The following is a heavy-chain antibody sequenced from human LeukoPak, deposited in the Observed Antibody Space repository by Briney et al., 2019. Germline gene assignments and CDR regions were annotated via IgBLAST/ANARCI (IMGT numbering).Heavy chain of an antibody. D-gene: IGHD6-19*01. Sequence: PSETLSLTCTVSGGSISSYYWSWIRQPAGKGLEWIGRIYTSGSTIYNPSLKSRVTMSVDTSKNQFSLKLSSVTAADTAVYYCARVGSGWSPVEYYFDYWGPGTLVTVSS. J-gene: IGHJ4*02. V-gene: IGHV4-4*07. CDR2: IYTSGST. CDR1: GGSISSYY. CDR3: ARVGSGWSPVEYYFDY.